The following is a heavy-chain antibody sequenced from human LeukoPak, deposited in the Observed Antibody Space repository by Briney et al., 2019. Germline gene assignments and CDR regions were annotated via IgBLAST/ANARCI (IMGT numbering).Heavy chain of an antibody. V-gene: IGHV4-31*03. CDR3: ARFDYGLPGRYY. Sequence: SETLSLTCTVSGGSISSGGYYWSWIRQHPGKGLEWIGYIYYSGSTYYNPSLKSRVTISVDTSKNQFSLKLSSVTAADTAVYYCARFDYGLPGRYYWGQGTLVTVSS. CDR1: GGSISSGGYY. J-gene: IGHJ4*02. CDR2: IYYSGST. D-gene: IGHD4-17*01.